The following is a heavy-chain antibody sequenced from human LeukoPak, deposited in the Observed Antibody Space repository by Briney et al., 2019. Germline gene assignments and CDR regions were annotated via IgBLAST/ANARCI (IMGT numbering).Heavy chain of an antibody. CDR1: GGSISSYY. Sequence: SETLSLTCTVSGGSISSYYWSWIRQPPGKGLEWIGYIYYSGSTNYNPSLKSRVTISVDTSKNQCSLKLSSVTAADTAVYYCARSPAGEVTASFDYWGQGALVTVSS. CDR2: IYYSGST. D-gene: IGHD2-21*02. V-gene: IGHV4-59*01. CDR3: ARSPAGEVTASFDY. J-gene: IGHJ4*02.